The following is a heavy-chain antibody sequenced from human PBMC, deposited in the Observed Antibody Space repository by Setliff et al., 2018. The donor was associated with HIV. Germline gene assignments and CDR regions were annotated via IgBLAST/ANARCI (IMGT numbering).Heavy chain of an antibody. CDR3: ARGHPIVPTGLVSFYFDH. Sequence: SETLSLTCTVSGDSISSANYFWNWIRQPAGKGLEWIGHIYTTGRTNYNPSLKSRVTISLDTSKNQFFLRLSSVSAADTAVYYCARGHPIVPTGLVSFYFDHWGQGTLVTVSS. CDR1: GDSISSANYF. J-gene: IGHJ4*02. D-gene: IGHD2-2*01. CDR2: IYTTGRT. V-gene: IGHV4-61*09.